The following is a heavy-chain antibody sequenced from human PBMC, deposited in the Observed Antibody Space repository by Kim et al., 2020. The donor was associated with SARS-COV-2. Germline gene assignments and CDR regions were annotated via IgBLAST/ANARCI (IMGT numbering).Heavy chain of an antibody. CDR2: IHYSGST. V-gene: IGHV4-59*13. CDR3: ARGGWSLDY. J-gene: IGHJ4*02. CDR1: GGSISSYY. Sequence: SETLSLTCTVSGGSISSYYWTWIRQPPGKGLEWIGYIHYSGSTNYNPSLKSRVTISVDTSNNQFSLKLNSVTAADTAVYYCARGGWSLDYWGQGSLVTVSS. D-gene: IGHD6-19*01.